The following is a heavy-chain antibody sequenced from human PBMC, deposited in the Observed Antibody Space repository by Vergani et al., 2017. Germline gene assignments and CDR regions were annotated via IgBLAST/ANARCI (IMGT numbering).Heavy chain of an antibody. CDR1: RHTFQTYG. Sequence: QVQLVQSGAELKKPGASVSVSCKGSRHTFQTYGISWVRQAPGKGLEWMAWIRPYTGHTISAQKFQDRVTMTADTSTNTAYMELRSLRSDDTAVYFCARVAPSNSEVTPTAFDVWGQGTMVTVSS. CDR2: IRPYTGHT. J-gene: IGHJ3*01. CDR3: ARVAPSNSEVTPTAFDV. V-gene: IGHV1-18*01. D-gene: IGHD1-1*01.